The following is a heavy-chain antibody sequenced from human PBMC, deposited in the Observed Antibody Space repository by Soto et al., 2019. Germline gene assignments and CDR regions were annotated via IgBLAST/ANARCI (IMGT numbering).Heavy chain of an antibody. V-gene: IGHV4-4*07. CDR1: GGSIRGYY. D-gene: IGHD3-16*01. Sequence: PSETLSLTCTVSGGSIRGYYWSWIRQPAGKGLEWIGRIYASGSTNYNPSLKSRVTMSLDTSKNQFSLKLSSMTAADTAVYYCASLNFTYFDCWGQGTPVTVSS. J-gene: IGHJ4*02. CDR2: IYASGST. CDR3: ASLNFTYFDC.